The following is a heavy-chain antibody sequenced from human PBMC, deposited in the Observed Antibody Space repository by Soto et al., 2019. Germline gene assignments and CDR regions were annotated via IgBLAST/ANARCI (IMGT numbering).Heavy chain of an antibody. D-gene: IGHD6-6*01. J-gene: IGHJ5*02. Sequence: EVQLLESGGGLGQPGGSLRLSCAASGFTFSSYAMSCVRQAPGKGLEWVSAISGSGGSTYYADSVKGRFTISRDNSKNTLYLQMNSLRAEDTAVYYCAKDWGRSIAVPDPWGQGTLVTVSS. CDR1: GFTFSSYA. CDR3: AKDWGRSIAVPDP. CDR2: ISGSGGST. V-gene: IGHV3-23*01.